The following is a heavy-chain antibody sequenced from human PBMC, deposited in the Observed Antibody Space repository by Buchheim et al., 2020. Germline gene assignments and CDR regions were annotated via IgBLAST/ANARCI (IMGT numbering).Heavy chain of an antibody. CDR1: GFTFSSYS. D-gene: IGHD2-21*02. V-gene: IGHV3-21*01. CDR3: ARDGIVVVTATFYYYYYMDV. CDR2: ISSSSSYI. Sequence: EVQLVESGGGLVKPGGSLRLSCAASGFTFSSYSMNWVRQAPGKGLEWVSSISSSSSYIYYADSVKGRFTISRDNAKHSLYLKMNSLRAEDTAVYYCARDGIVVVTATFYYYYYMDVWGKGTT. J-gene: IGHJ6*03.